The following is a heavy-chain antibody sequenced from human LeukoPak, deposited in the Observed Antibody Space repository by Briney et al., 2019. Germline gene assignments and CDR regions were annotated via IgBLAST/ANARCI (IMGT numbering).Heavy chain of an antibody. Sequence: ASVKVSCKASGYTFTDYYLHWVRQAPGQGLEWMGWINPKSGVTDSKMKFQGRVTLTRDTSITTAYMELISLTSDDAAVSYCARGDDYGDYWGLYWGQGTLVTVSS. D-gene: IGHD4-17*01. V-gene: IGHV1-2*02. J-gene: IGHJ4*02. CDR3: ARGDDYGDYWGLY. CDR2: INPKSGVT. CDR1: GYTFTDYY.